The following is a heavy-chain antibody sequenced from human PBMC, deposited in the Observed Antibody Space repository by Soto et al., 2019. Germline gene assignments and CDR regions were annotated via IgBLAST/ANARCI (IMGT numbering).Heavy chain of an antibody. J-gene: IGHJ5*02. D-gene: IGHD4-17*01. CDR3: ARTADYGDSGWFDP. V-gene: IGHV1-18*01. CDR2: ISAYNGNT. Sequence: ASVKVSCKASGYTFTSYGSSWVRQAPGQGLERMGWISAYNGNTNYAQKLQGRVTMTTDTSTSTAYMELRSLRSDDTAVYYCARTADYGDSGWFDPWGQGTLVTVSS. CDR1: GYTFTSYG.